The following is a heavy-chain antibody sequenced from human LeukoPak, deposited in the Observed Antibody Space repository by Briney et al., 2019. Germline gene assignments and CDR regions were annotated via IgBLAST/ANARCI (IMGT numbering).Heavy chain of an antibody. J-gene: IGHJ5*02. Sequence: GGSLRLSCAASGFTFSSYWMTWVRQAPGKGLEWVANIRPDGNEKYYVDSVKGRFTISRDNAKNSLYLQMNSLRAEDTAVYCCARAHLGGGGAYYGSGSPLPWGQGTLVTVSS. V-gene: IGHV3-7*04. D-gene: IGHD3-10*01. CDR2: IRPDGNEK. CDR1: GFTFSSYW. CDR3: ARAHLGGGGAYYGSGSPLP.